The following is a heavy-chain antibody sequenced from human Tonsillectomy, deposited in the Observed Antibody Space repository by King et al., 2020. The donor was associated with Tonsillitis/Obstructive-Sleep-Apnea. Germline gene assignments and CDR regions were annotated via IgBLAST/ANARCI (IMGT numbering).Heavy chain of an antibody. CDR2: IKRKTDGGTE. D-gene: IGHD4-11*01. V-gene: IGHV3-15*05. CDR1: GFSFTNAC. J-gene: IGHJ4*02. Sequence: VQLVESGGGLVKPGGSLRLSCAASGFSFTNACMTWVRQIPGKGLDWVGRIKRKTDGGTEHYAAPVKGRFTISRDDSENTLYLQMNSLKTEDTEVYYCTTEENSNQWGQGTLVTVSS. CDR3: TTEENSNQ.